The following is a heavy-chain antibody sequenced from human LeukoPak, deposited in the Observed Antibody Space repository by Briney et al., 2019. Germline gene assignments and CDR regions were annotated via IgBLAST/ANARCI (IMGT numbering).Heavy chain of an antibody. D-gene: IGHD3-3*01. CDR2: IKQDGSEK. CDR1: GFTFSSYW. CDR3: ARDGYDFWSGIDY. J-gene: IGHJ4*02. Sequence: PGGSLRLSCAASGFTFSSYWMSWVRQGPGKGLEWVANIKQDGSEKYYVDSVKGRFTISRDNAKNSLYLQMNSLRAEDTAVYYCARDGYDFWSGIDYWGQGTLVTVSS. V-gene: IGHV3-7*01.